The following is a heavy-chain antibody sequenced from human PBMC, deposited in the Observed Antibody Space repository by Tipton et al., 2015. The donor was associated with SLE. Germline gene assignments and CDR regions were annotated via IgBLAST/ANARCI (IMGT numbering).Heavy chain of an antibody. CDR2: MDPSSDYT. Sequence: QLVQSGAEVKKPGASVKVSCKAPGGTFTSSDINWVRQATGQGLEWLGLMDPSSDYTAYAQKFQGRVTMTKNTSVNTAYLELSGLRSEDTAMYYCARDDSSGDDGFGVWGQGTMVTVSS. J-gene: IGHJ3*01. CDR3: ARDDSSGDDGFGV. D-gene: IGHD6-19*01. CDR1: GGTFTSSD. V-gene: IGHV1-8*01.